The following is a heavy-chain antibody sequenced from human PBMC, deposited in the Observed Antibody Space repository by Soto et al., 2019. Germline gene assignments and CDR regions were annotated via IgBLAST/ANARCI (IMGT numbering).Heavy chain of an antibody. V-gene: IGHV3-30*04. CDR1: GFTFSRYS. CDR2: MSYNQNNK. CDR3: AKESYNRRTDFDY. Sequence: GGSLRLSCAASGFTFSRYSIHWVRQAPGKGLEWVAAMSYNQNNKYYADSVKGRFTISRDNSESTVFLQMNSLRAEDTALYYCAKESYNRRTDFDYWGQGTLVTVSS. J-gene: IGHJ4*02. D-gene: IGHD3-10*01.